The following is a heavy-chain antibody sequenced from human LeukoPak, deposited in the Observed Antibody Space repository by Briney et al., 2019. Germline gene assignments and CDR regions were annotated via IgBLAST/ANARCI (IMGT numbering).Heavy chain of an antibody. J-gene: IGHJ6*02. CDR1: GFTFSSYG. D-gene: IGHD3-9*01. Sequence: GGSLRLSCAASGFTFSSYGMHWVRQAPGKGLEWVAVIWYEGGNEYYADSVKGRFTISRDNSKNTLYLQMNSLRAEDTAVYYCARGQYYDILTGYYNKTYYYYGMDVWGQGTTVTVSS. CDR3: ARGQYYDILTGYYNKTYYYYGMDV. V-gene: IGHV3-33*01. CDR2: IWYEGGNE.